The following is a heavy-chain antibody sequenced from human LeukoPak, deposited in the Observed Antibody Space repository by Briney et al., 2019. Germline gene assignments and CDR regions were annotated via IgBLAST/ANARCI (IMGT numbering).Heavy chain of an antibody. J-gene: IGHJ3*02. V-gene: IGHV1-8*01. CDR3: ARVWDCSSTSCYERAFDI. Sequence: GASVTVSCKASGYTFTSYDINWVRQATGQGLEWMGWMNPNSGNTGYAQKFQGRVTMTRNTSISTAYMELSSLRSEDTAVYYCARVWDCSSTSCYERAFDIWGQGTMVTVSS. D-gene: IGHD2-2*01. CDR2: MNPNSGNT. CDR1: GYTFTSYD.